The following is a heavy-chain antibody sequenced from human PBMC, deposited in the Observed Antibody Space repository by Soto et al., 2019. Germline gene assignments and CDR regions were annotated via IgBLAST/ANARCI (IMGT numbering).Heavy chain of an antibody. CDR1: GYTSTGYY. D-gene: IGHD3-22*01. J-gene: IGHJ6*02. Sequence: ASVKVSCKASGYTSTGYYMHWVRQAPGQGPEWMGWINPNSGGTNYAQKFQGWVTMTRDTSISTAYMELSRLRSDDTAVYYCATYYYDSSGYYYYYGMDVWCQGTTVTVSS. CDR2: INPNSGGT. V-gene: IGHV1-2*04. CDR3: ATYYYDSSGYYYYYGMDV.